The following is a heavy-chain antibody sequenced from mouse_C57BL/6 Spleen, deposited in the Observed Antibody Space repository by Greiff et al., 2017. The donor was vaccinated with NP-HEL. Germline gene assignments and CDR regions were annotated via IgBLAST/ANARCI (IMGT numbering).Heavy chain of an antibody. CDR2: INPYNGGT. CDR1: GYTFTDYY. J-gene: IGHJ2*01. V-gene: IGHV1-19*01. D-gene: IGHD1-1*01. Sequence: EVQLQQSGPVLVKPGASVKMSCKASGYTFTDYYMNWVKQSHGKSLEWIGVINPYNGGTSYNQKFKGKATLTVDKSSSTAYMELNSLTSEDSAVYYCARALYGSSSYYFDYWGQGTTLTVSS. CDR3: ARALYGSSSYYFDY.